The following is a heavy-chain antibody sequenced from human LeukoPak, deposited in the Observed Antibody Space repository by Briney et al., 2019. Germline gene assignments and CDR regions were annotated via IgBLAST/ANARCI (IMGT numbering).Heavy chain of an antibody. CDR1: GGTFSSYA. J-gene: IGHJ4*02. Sequence: GASVKVSCKASGGTFSSYAISWVRQAPGQGLEWMGRIIPILGIANYAQKFQGRVTITADKSTSTAYMELRSLRSDDTAVYYCARDSHPVVVVAATSHVDDYWGQGTLVTVSS. CDR2: IIPILGIA. V-gene: IGHV1-69*04. D-gene: IGHD2-15*01. CDR3: ARDSHPVVVVAATSHVDDY.